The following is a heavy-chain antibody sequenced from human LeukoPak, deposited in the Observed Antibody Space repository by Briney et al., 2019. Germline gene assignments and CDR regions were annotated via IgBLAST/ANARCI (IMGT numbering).Heavy chain of an antibody. CDR1: GYTFTSYG. Sequence: ASVNVSCKASGYTFTSYGISWVRQAPGQGLEWMGWISAYNGNTNYAQKLQGRVTMTTDTSTSIAYMELRSLRSDDTAVYYCARAPKASPYCSGGSCYLNWFDPWGQGTLVTVSS. J-gene: IGHJ5*02. V-gene: IGHV1-18*01. D-gene: IGHD2-15*01. CDR3: ARAPKASPYCSGGSCYLNWFDP. CDR2: ISAYNGNT.